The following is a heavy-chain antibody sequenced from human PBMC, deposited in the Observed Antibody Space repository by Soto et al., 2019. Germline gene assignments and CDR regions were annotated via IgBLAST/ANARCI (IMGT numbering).Heavy chain of an antibody. J-gene: IGHJ5*02. V-gene: IGHV1-69*13. CDR1: GGTFSSYA. CDR2: IIPIFGTA. CDR3: ASSRDYYDSSGYYFISNWFDP. Sequence: SVKVSCKASGGTFSSYAISWVRQAPGQGLEWMGGIIPIFGTANYAQKFQGRVTITADESTSTAYMELSSLRSEDTAVYYCASSRDYYDSSGYYFISNWFDPWGQGTQVTVSS. D-gene: IGHD3-22*01.